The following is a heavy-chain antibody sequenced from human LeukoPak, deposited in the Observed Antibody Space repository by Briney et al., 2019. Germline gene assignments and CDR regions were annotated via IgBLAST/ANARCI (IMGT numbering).Heavy chain of an antibody. D-gene: IGHD2-2*01. CDR1: GGSISTYY. Sequence: PSETLSLTCTVSGGSISTYYWSWIRQPPGKGLEWIGYIYYSGSTNYNPSLKSRVTISVDTSKNQFSLKLSSVTAADTAVHYCARHKYGGDAFDIWGQGTMVTVSS. J-gene: IGHJ3*02. CDR3: ARHKYGGDAFDI. CDR2: IYYSGST. V-gene: IGHV4-59*08.